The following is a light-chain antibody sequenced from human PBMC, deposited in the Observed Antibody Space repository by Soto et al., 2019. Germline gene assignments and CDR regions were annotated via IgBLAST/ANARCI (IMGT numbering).Light chain of an antibody. V-gene: IGKV1-5*01. CDR3: QQYYNWPLT. CDR2: DAS. CDR1: QSCRNS. J-gene: IGKJ5*01. Sequence: DLQMTQSPSTLSASVGDRVTITCRASQSCRNSLSLYQQKAGKAPTLLIYDASALQSGVPSRFSGSGSGTEFSLTISSLQPEDFAVYYCQQYYNWPLTFGQGTRLEIK.